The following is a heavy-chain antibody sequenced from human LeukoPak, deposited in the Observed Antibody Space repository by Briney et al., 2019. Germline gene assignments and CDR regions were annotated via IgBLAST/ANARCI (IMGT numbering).Heavy chain of an antibody. CDR2: ISAYNGKT. V-gene: IGHV1-18*01. Sequence: ASVKVSCKASGYTFSNHGITWVRQAPGQGLEWMGWISAYNGKTNYAQKFQGRVTMTRDMSTSTVYMELSSLRSEDTAVYYCAGHYRSVTMTLLGGAFDIWGQGTMVTVSS. D-gene: IGHD3-22*01. J-gene: IGHJ3*02. CDR3: AGHYRSVTMTLLGGAFDI. CDR1: GYTFSNHG.